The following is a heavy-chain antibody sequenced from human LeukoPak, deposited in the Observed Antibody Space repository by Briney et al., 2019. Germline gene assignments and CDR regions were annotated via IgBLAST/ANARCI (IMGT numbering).Heavy chain of an antibody. CDR1: GGSFGGYY. V-gene: IGHV4-34*01. CDR2: INHSGST. CDR3: ARGANVWMVDICDM. Sequence: SETLSLTCGVNGGSFGGYYWNWIRQTPGKGLEWIGEINHSGSTNYNPSLKSRVTISVDTSKNQFSLKLSSVTAADTAVYYCARGANVWMVDICDMWGQDTMDTVSS. J-gene: IGHJ3*02. D-gene: IGHD3-9*01.